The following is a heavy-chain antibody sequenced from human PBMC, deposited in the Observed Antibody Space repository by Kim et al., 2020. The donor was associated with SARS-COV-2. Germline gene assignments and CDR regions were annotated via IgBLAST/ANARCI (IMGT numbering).Heavy chain of an antibody. Sequence: SVKVSCKASGGTFSSYTISWVRQAPGQGLEWMGRIIPILGIANYAQKFQGRVTITADKSTSTAYMELSSLRSEDTAVYYCARSFSVYASDYWGQGTLVTVSS. V-gene: IGHV1-69*02. CDR3: ARSFSVYASDY. J-gene: IGHJ4*02. CDR2: IIPILGIA. D-gene: IGHD2-8*01. CDR1: GGTFSSYT.